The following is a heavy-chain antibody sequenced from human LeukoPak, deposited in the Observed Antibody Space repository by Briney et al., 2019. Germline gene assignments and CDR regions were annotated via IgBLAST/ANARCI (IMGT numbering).Heavy chain of an antibody. Sequence: SETLSLTCTVSGGSISSYYWSWIRQPAGKGLEWIGRIYTSGSTNYNPSLKSRVTISVDTSKNQFSLKLSSVTAADTAVYYCASGYSYGCFDYWGQGTLVTVSS. CDR1: GGSISSYY. D-gene: IGHD5-18*01. V-gene: IGHV4-4*07. J-gene: IGHJ4*02. CDR2: IYTSGST. CDR3: ASGYSYGCFDY.